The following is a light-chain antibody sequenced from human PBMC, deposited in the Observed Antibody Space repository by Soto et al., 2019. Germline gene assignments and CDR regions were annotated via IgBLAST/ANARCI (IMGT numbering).Light chain of an antibody. J-gene: IGKJ1*01. CDR1: QGISSF. Sequence: DIQMTQSPSSLSASVGDRVTITCRANQGISSFLAWFQQKPGKAPKSLIYDASTLQSGVSSRFSGSGSDTHFTLTISSLQPEDFATYYCQQYHSYPASFGQGTKVEIK. V-gene: IGKV1-16*01. CDR2: DAS. CDR3: QQYHSYPAS.